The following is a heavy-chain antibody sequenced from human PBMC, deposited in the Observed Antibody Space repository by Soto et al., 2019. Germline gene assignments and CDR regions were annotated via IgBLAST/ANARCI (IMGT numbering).Heavy chain of an antibody. Sequence: ASVKVSCKASGYTITNYGISWVRQAPGQGLEWMGWINVYNGNTKYAQKVQGRVTMTTDTSTSTAYMELRSLRSDDTAVYYCARGVGSGSYYNQYNWFDPWGQGTLVTVS. CDR2: INVYNGNT. D-gene: IGHD3-10*01. CDR1: GYTITNYG. J-gene: IGHJ5*02. CDR3: ARGVGSGSYYNQYNWFDP. V-gene: IGHV1-18*01.